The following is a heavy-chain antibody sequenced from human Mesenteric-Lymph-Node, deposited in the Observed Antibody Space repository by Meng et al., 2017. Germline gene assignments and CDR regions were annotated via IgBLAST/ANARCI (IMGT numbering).Heavy chain of an antibody. CDR2: ISGSGGST. V-gene: IGHV3-23*01. D-gene: IGHD3-22*01. CDR3: AKDRRVHYDSSGYLY. J-gene: IGHJ4*02. Sequence: ETLSLTCTVSGGSISSYYWSWVRQAPGKGLEWVSAISGSGGSTYYADSVKGRFTISRDNSKNTLYLQMNSLRAEDTAVYYCAKDRRVHYDSSGYLYWGQGTLVTVSS. CDR1: GGSISSYY.